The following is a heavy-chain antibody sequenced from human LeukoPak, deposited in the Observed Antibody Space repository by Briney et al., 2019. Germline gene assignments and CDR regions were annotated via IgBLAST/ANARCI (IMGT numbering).Heavy chain of an antibody. V-gene: IGHV3-23*01. Sequence: PGGSLRLSCAASGFTFNSSAMTWVRQAPGKGLEWFSAISGSGAGTYYADSVKGRFTISRDKSKNTVYLQMNSLRAEDTAVYCCAKDVGSYDDGSGYLRTMAFASWGQGTLVTVSS. J-gene: IGHJ4*02. D-gene: IGHD3-22*01. CDR2: ISGSGAGT. CDR1: GFTFNSSA. CDR3: AKDVGSYDDGSGYLRTMAFAS.